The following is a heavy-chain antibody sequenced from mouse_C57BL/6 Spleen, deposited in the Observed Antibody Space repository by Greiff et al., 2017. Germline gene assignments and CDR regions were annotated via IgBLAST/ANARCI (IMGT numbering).Heavy chain of an antibody. CDR1: GYAFSSSW. CDR3: AREVFTTVVATRYFDY. CDR2: IYPGDGDP. D-gene: IGHD1-1*01. V-gene: IGHV1-82*01. Sequence: QVQLQQSGPELVKPGASVKISCKASGYAFSSSWMNWVKQRPGKGLEWIGRIYPGDGDPNYNGKFKGKATLTADTSSSAAYMQLSSLTSEDSAVYFCAREVFTTVVATRYFDYWGQGTLVTVSA. J-gene: IGHJ3*01.